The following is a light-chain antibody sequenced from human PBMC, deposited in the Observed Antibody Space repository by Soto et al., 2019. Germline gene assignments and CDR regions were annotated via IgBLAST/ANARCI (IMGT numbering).Light chain of an antibody. CDR2: EVS. Sequence: QSALTQPPSASGSPGQSVAISCTGTSSDVGGYSHVSWYQQHPDKAPKLMIYEVSKRPSGVPDRFSGSKSGNKASLTVSGLQAEDEADYYCSSYARNRDVLFGGGTKLTVL. CDR1: SSDVGGYSH. V-gene: IGLV2-8*01. CDR3: SSYARNRDVL. J-gene: IGLJ2*01.